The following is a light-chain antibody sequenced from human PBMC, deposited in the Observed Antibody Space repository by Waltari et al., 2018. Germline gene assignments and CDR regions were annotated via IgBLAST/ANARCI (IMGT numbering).Light chain of an antibody. CDR1: TSDVGGYYY. CDR2: DVN. J-gene: IGLJ2*01. CDR3: SSYTSRNTLL. V-gene: IGLV2-14*03. Sequence: QSALTQPASVSGSPGQSITISCTGHTSDVGGYYYVPWYQQHPNKAPRLLIYDVNNRASGVSDRFSGSKSGNTASLTISGLQAEDEADYYCSSYTSRNTLLFGGGTKVTAL.